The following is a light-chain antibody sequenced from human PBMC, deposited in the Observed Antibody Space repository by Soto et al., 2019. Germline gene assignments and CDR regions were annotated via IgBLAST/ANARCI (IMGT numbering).Light chain of an antibody. Sequence: QSVLTQPASVSGSPGQSITISCTGTSSDVGGYNYVSWYQQHPGKAPKLMIYEVSDRPSGVSTRFSGSKSGNTASLTISGLQPEDEGDYYCSSYKSSSTRYVFGTGTKVTVL. CDR1: SSDVGGYNY. CDR2: EVS. CDR3: SSYKSSSTRYV. J-gene: IGLJ1*01. V-gene: IGLV2-14*01.